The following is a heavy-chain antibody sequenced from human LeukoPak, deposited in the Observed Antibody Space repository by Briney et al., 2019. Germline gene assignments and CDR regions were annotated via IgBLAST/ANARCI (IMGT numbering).Heavy chain of an antibody. V-gene: IGHV4-30-4*08. CDR1: AYSISSGYY. J-gene: IGHJ3*02. Sequence: PSETLSLTCAVSAYSISSGYYWSWIRQPPGKGLEWIGYIYYSGSTYYNPSLKSRVTISVDTSKNQFSLKLSSVTAADTAVYYCARENVDSSGYLGNALDIWGQGTMVTVSS. CDR3: ARENVDSSGYLGNALDI. CDR2: IYYSGST. D-gene: IGHD3-22*01.